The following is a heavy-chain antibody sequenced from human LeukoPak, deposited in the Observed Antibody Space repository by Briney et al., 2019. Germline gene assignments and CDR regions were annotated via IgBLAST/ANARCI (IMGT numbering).Heavy chain of an antibody. CDR3: ARDSSSWPYYFGY. J-gene: IGHJ4*02. Sequence: SGGSLRLSCAASGFTFSSYSINWVRQAPGKGLEWVSSISSSSSYIYYADSVKGRFTISRDNAKNSLYLQMNSLRAEDTAVYYCARDSSSWPYYFGYWGQGTLVTVSS. V-gene: IGHV3-21*01. D-gene: IGHD6-13*01. CDR2: ISSSSSYI. CDR1: GFTFSSYS.